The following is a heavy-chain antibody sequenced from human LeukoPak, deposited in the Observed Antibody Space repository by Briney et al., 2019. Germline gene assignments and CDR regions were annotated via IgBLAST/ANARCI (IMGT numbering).Heavy chain of an antibody. V-gene: IGHV4-34*01. CDR3: AREAYD. CDR2: INHSGST. Sequence: SETLSLTCAVYGRSFSGYYWSWIRQPPGKGLEWIGEINHSGSTNYNPSLKSRVTISVDTSKNQFSLKLSSVTAADTAVYYCAREAYDWGQGTLVTVSS. CDR1: GRSFSGYY. D-gene: IGHD3-22*01. J-gene: IGHJ4*02.